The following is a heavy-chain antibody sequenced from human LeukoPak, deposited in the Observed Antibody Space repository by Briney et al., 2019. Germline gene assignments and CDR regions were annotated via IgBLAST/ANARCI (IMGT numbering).Heavy chain of an antibody. CDR1: GFTFSSYA. D-gene: IGHD6-19*01. V-gene: IGHV3-48*04. CDR2: ISSSGSGI. Sequence: GGSLRLSCAASGFTFSSYAMSWVRQTPGKGLEWVSYISSSGSGISHADSVKGRFTISRDNAKNSMNLQMNRLSAEDTAVYYCARVAFSSGWYCVDFWGQGTLVTVSS. CDR3: ARVAFSSGWYCVDF. J-gene: IGHJ4*02.